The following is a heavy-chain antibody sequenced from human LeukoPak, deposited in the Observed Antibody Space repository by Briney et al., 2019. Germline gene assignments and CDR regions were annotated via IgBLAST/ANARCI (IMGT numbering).Heavy chain of an antibody. CDR2: IYYSGST. V-gene: IGHV4-39*07. CDR1: GGSISSSSYY. CDR3: ARALKEATTDYSNWFDP. J-gene: IGHJ5*02. D-gene: IGHD5-24*01. Sequence: SETLSLTCTVSGGSISSSSYYWGWIRQPPGKGLEWIGSIYYSGSTNYNPSLKSRVTISVDTSKNQFSLKLSSVTAADTAVYYCARALKEATTDYSNWFDPWGQGTLVTVSS.